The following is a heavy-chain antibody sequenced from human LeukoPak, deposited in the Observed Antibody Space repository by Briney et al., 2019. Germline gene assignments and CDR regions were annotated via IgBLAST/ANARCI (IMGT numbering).Heavy chain of an antibody. CDR1: GYPFSNYD. V-gene: IGHV1-8*03. D-gene: IGHD4-11*01. Sequence: ASVKVSCKASGYPFSNYDINWVRQATGQGLEWMGWMNPNSGITDYAQKFQGRVTITRNTSISTAYMELSSLRSEDTAVYYCARGRATVTTHWVDPWGQGTLVTVSS. CDR3: ARGRATVTTHWVDP. J-gene: IGHJ5*02. CDR2: MNPNSGIT.